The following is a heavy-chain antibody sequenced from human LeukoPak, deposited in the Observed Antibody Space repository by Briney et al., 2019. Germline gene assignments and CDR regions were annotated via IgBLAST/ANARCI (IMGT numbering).Heavy chain of an antibody. Sequence: GGSLRLSCAASGFTFSSYAMSWVRQAPGKGLEWVSSISGSGGSTYYADSVKGRFTISRDNSKNTLYLQMNSLRDEDTAVYYCANDDHGGSGWRDYFDYWGQGTLVTVST. D-gene: IGHD6-19*01. CDR1: GFTFSSYA. V-gene: IGHV3-23*01. CDR2: ISGSGGST. CDR3: ANDDHGGSGWRDYFDY. J-gene: IGHJ4*02.